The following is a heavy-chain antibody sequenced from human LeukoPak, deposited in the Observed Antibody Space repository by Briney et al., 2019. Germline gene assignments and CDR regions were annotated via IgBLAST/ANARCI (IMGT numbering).Heavy chain of an antibody. CDR2: IIPVFGTA. V-gene: IGHV1-69*13. D-gene: IGHD3-10*01. Sequence: GASVKVSCKASGYTFTGYYMHWVRQAPGQGLEWMGGIIPVFGTANYAQKFQGRVTITADESTSTAYMELSSLRSEDTAVYYCASSPHNRITMVRGNWFDPWGQGTLVTVSS. CDR3: ASSPHNRITMVRGNWFDP. J-gene: IGHJ5*02. CDR1: GYTFTGYY.